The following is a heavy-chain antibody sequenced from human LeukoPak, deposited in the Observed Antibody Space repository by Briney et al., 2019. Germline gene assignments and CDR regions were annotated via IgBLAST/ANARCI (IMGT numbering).Heavy chain of an antibody. CDR3: AKWPYVLRYFDWLSNFGFDY. CDR1: GFTFSSYA. Sequence: GGSLRLSCAASGFTFSSYAMSWVRQAPGKGLEWVSVISGSGGSTSYADSVKGRFTISRDNSKNTLYLQMNSLRAEDTAVYYCAKWPYVLRYFDWLSNFGFDYWGQGTLVTVSS. J-gene: IGHJ4*02. CDR2: ISGSGGST. D-gene: IGHD3-9*01. V-gene: IGHV3-23*01.